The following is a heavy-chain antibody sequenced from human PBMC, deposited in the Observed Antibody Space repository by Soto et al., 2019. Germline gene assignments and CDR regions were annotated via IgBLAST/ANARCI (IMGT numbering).Heavy chain of an antibody. CDR2: IDPSDSYT. CDR3: ARLDGIQLYPIYYGMDV. Sequence: GESLKISCKGSGCSFTSYWISWVRQMPGKGLEWMGRIDPSDSYTNYSPSFQGHVTISADKSISTAYLQWSSLKASDTAMYYCARLDGIQLYPIYYGMDVWGQGTTVTVSS. V-gene: IGHV5-10-1*01. J-gene: IGHJ6*02. CDR1: GCSFTSYW. D-gene: IGHD5-18*01.